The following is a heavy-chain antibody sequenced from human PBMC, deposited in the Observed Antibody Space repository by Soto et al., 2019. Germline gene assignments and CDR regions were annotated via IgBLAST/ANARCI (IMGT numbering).Heavy chain of an antibody. CDR3: AKDTGADY. D-gene: IGHD3-10*01. CDR2: ISYDGSDQ. J-gene: IGHJ4*02. V-gene: IGHV3-30*18. CDR1: GFTFSSYG. Sequence: QVQLVESGGGVVQPGRSLRLSCAASGFTFSSYGMYWVRQAPGKGLEWMARISYDGSDQFYGDSVKGRFTISRDNSKNILYVQMNSLRSEDTAVYYCAKDTGADYWGQGTVVTVSA.